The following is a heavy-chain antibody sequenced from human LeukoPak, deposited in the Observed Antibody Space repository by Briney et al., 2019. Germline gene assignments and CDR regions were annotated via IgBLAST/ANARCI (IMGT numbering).Heavy chain of an antibody. CDR3: GKDLTGGWSLDY. CDR2: ISDDGRRK. V-gene: IGHV3-30*18. CDR1: GFTFSRSG. D-gene: IGHD6-19*01. J-gene: IGHJ4*02. Sequence: GGSLRLSCAASGFTFSRSGMHWVRQAPGKGLEWAAFISDDGRRKYYADSVKGRFTIFRDDSKNTVYLQINSLRSEDTAMYYCGKDLTGGWSLDYWGQGTLVTVSS.